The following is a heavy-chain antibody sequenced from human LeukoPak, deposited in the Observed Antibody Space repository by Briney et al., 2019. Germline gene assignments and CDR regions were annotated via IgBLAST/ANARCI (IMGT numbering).Heavy chain of an antibody. CDR3: ARAVVGGSTRFAFNV. J-gene: IGHJ3*01. D-gene: IGHD1-26*01. V-gene: IGHV1-8*01. Sequence: GASVKLSCKASVDTFTTYDINWVRQATGQGPEWMGWLNPNRGNKVYAQNFRGGDTKPRNIPKRTPYIQLRGVSCEHRPVFYCARAVVGGSTRFAFNVWGQGTLVTVSS. CDR2: LNPNRGNK. CDR1: VDTFTTYD.